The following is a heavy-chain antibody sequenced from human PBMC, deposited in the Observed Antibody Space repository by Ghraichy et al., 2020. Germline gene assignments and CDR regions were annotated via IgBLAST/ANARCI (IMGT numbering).Heavy chain of an antibody. CDR2: ISGSGNSR. J-gene: IGHJ5*02. CDR3: TKVGPKTTRLDWFDP. D-gene: IGHD1-1*01. V-gene: IGHV3-23*01. CDR1: GFTFSTHS. Sequence: GGSLRLSCAASGFTFSTHSMNWVRQAPGKGLEWVSLISGSGNSRYYADSVRGRFTTSRDNSNNTLYLEMNSLRADDTAVYYCTKVGPKTTRLDWFDPWGQGTLVTVSS.